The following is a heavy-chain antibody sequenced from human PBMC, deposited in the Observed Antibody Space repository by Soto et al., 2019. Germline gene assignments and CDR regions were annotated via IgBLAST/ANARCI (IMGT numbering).Heavy chain of an antibody. Sequence: EVQLVESGGGLVQPGGSLRLPCAGSGFTFNTYWIHWVRQAPGKGLLWVSCINSDGTSTRYADSVKGRFTISRDNAKNTLYLQMNSLRSEDTAVYYCARGRYYGMDVWGQGTTVTVSS. CDR1: GFTFNTYW. CDR3: ARGRYYGMDV. CDR2: INSDGTST. V-gene: IGHV3-74*01. J-gene: IGHJ6*02.